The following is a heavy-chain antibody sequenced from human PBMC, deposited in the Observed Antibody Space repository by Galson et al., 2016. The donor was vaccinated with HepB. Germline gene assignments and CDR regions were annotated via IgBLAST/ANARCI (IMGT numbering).Heavy chain of an antibody. CDR3: VSGYTSGI. V-gene: IGHV3-7*01. J-gene: IGHJ3*02. D-gene: IGHD6-25*01. Sequence: SLRLSCAASGFTFSAYWLRWVRQAPGKGLEWVAGINKDGHGRYYVDSAKGRFIISRDNARTSLSLQMHSLRVDDTSIYYCVSGYTSGIWGPGTMVIVSS. CDR2: INKDGHGR. CDR1: GFTFSAYW.